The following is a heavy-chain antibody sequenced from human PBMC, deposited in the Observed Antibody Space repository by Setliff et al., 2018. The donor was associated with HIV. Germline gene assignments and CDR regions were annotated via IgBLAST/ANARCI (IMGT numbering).Heavy chain of an antibody. V-gene: IGHV4-39*01. CDR1: GASISSSSHH. J-gene: IGHJ5*02. Sequence: SETLSLTCTVSGASISSSSHHWAWIRQPPGKGLEYIGNIYYTGSTHHNPSLESRVATSVDTSKNQFSLKLRSVTAADTAMYYCARRRCSAASCPDNSWNWLDPWGQGTLVTVS. CDR2: IYYTGST. CDR3: ARRRCSAASCPDNSWNWLDP. D-gene: IGHD2-15*01.